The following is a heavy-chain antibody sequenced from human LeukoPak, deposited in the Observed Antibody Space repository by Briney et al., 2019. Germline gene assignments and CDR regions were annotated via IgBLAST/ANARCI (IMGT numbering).Heavy chain of an antibody. CDR1: GFMFRNYA. Sequence: GGSLRLSCAASGFMFRNYAMSWVRHAPGKGLEWVSAISGGSGSTYYADSVKGRFTLSRDNSKNTLSLQMNSLRAEDTAVYYCAKIGKLVRDYWGQGTLVTVSS. D-gene: IGHD3-10*01. V-gene: IGHV3-23*01. CDR3: AKIGKLVRDY. J-gene: IGHJ4*02. CDR2: ISGGSGST.